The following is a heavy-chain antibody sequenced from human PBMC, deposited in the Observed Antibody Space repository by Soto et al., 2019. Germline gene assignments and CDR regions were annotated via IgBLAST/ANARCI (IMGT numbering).Heavy chain of an antibody. CDR2: IIPIFGTA. V-gene: IGHV1-69*13. CDR3: ARDQGYSGDPRHFDF. Sequence: SVKVSCKASGGTFSSYAISWVRQAPGQGLEWMGGIIPIFGTANYAQKFQGRVTITADESTSTAYIELSSLRSEDTAFFYFARDQGYSGDPRHFDFWGQGTMVTVSS. CDR1: GGTFSSYA. D-gene: IGHD6-19*01. J-gene: IGHJ3*01.